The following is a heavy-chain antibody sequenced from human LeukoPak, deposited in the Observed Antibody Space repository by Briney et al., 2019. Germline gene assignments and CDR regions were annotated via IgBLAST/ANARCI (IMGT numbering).Heavy chain of an antibody. CDR2: IRSKANSYAT. CDR1: GFTFRGSA. D-gene: IGHD3-10*01. J-gene: IGHJ4*02. V-gene: IGHV3-73*01. Sequence: GGSLRLSCAASGFTFRGSAMHWVRQASGKGLGWVGRIRSKANSYATAYAASAKGRFTISRDDSKNTAYLQMTSLKTEDTAVYYCTITGSSLGDYWGQGTLVXXSS. CDR3: TITGSSLGDY.